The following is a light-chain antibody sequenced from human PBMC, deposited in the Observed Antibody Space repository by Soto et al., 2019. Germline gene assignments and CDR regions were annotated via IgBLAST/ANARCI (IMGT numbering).Light chain of an antibody. CDR3: QQYNSYSPWT. J-gene: IGKJ1*01. V-gene: IGKV1-5*01. CDR2: DAS. CDR1: QSISSC. Sequence: DIQMTQSPSTLSASVGDRVTITCRASQSISSCLAWYQQKPGKAPKLLIYDASSMESGVPSRFSGSGSGTEYTLTISSLQPDDFAAYYCQQYNSYSPWTFGPGTKVDIK.